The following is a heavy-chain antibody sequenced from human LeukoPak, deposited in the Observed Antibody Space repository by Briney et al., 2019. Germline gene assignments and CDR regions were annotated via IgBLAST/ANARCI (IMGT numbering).Heavy chain of an antibody. Sequence: PSETLSLTCTVSGGSISSYYWSWIRQPPGKGLEWIGNIQYSGNTNHNPSLKSRVTISVDSSNNQLSLKLRSVTAADTAVYYCAREVPIVRGLRWDYWGQGTLVTVSS. CDR3: AREVPIVRGLRWDY. V-gene: IGHV4-59*01. CDR1: GGSISSYY. J-gene: IGHJ4*02. D-gene: IGHD3-10*01. CDR2: IQYSGNT.